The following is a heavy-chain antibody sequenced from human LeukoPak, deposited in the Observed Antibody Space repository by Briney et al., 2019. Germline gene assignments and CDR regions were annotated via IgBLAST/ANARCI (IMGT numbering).Heavy chain of an antibody. J-gene: IGHJ4*02. CDR1: GGTFSSYA. CDR2: IIPILGIA. Sequence: SVKVSCKASGGTFSSYAISWVRQAPGQGLEWMGRIIPILGIANYAQKFQGRVTITADKSTSTAYMELSSLRSEDTAVYYCARHAKGIAAAGTVYWGQGILVTVSS. CDR3: ARHAKGIAAAGTVY. V-gene: IGHV1-69*04. D-gene: IGHD6-13*01.